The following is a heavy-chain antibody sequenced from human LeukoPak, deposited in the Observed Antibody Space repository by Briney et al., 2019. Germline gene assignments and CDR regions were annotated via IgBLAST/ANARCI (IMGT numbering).Heavy chain of an antibody. V-gene: IGHV1-2*02. CDR3: ARTYGDYVLVNYYYYMDV. D-gene: IGHD4-17*01. CDR2: INPNSGGT. Sequence: ASVKVSCKASGYTFTGYYMHWVRQAPGQGLEWMGWINPNSGGTNYAQKFQGRVTMTRDTSISTAYMELSRLRSDDTAVYYCARTYGDYVLVNYYYYMDVWGQGTLVTVSS. J-gene: IGHJ6*03. CDR1: GYTFTGYY.